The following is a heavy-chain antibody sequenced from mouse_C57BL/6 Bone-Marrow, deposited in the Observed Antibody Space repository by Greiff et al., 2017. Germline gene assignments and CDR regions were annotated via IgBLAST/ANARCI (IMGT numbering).Heavy chain of an antibody. J-gene: IGHJ4*01. CDR2: IYPRDGST. Sequence: QVQLKESGPELVKPGASVKLSCKASGYTFTSYDINWVKQRPGQGLEWIGWIYPRDGSTKYNEKFKGKATLTVDTSSSTAYMELHSLTSEDSAVYFCARTDWYDYDEKGAMDYWGQGTSVTVSS. CDR1: GYTFTSYD. CDR3: ARTDWYDYDEKGAMDY. D-gene: IGHD2-4*01. V-gene: IGHV1-85*01.